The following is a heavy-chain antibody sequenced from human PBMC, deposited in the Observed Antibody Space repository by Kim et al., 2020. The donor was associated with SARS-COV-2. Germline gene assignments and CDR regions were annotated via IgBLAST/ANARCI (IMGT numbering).Heavy chain of an antibody. V-gene: IGHV3-48*03. D-gene: IGHD2-2*03. Sequence: GGSLRLSCAASGFTFSSYEMNWVRQAPGKGLEWVSYISSSGSTIYYADSVKGRFTISRDNAKNSLYLQMNSLRAEDTAVYYCARESGWISMYGMDVWGQGTTVTVSS. CDR2: ISSSGSTI. CDR3: ARESGWISMYGMDV. J-gene: IGHJ6*02. CDR1: GFTFSSYE.